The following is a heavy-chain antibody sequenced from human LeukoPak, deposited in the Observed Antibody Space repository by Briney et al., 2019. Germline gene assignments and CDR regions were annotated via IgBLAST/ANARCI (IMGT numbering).Heavy chain of an antibody. CDR3: ARTLGTGEFDY. CDR1: GGTFSSYA. V-gene: IGHV1-69*04. CDR2: IIPILGIA. D-gene: IGHD7-27*01. J-gene: IGHJ4*02. Sequence: SVKVSCKASGGTFSSYAISWVRQAPGQGLEWMGRIIPILGIANYAQKFQGRVTITADKSTSTAYMELSGLRSEDTAVYYCARTLGTGEFDYWGQGTLVTVSS.